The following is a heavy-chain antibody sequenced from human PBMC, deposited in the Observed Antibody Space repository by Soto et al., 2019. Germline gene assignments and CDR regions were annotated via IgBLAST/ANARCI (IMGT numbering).Heavy chain of an antibody. CDR1: GFTFSSYG. D-gene: IGHD1-7*01. CDR2: ISYDGSNK. Sequence: GGSLRLSCAASGFTFSSYGMHWVRQAPGKGLEWVAVISYDGSNKYYADSVKGRFTISRDNSKNTLYLQMNSLRAEDRAVYYCAKAGSTLELEWLYGMDVWGQGTTVTVSS. CDR3: AKAGSTLELEWLYGMDV. V-gene: IGHV3-30*18. J-gene: IGHJ6*02.